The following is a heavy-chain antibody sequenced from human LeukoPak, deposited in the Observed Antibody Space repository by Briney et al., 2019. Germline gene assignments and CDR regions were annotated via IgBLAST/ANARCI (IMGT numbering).Heavy chain of an antibody. J-gene: IGHJ4*02. CDR1: GFTFSSYA. CDR2: ISYDGSNK. CDR3: AKDRGYAFDY. V-gene: IGHV3-30-3*01. Sequence: GGSLRLSCAASGFTFSSYAMHWVRQAPGKGLEWVAVISYDGSNKYYADSVKGRFIISRDNFKNTLYLQMNSLRAEDTAVYYCAKDRGYAFDYWGQGTLVTVSS. D-gene: IGHD5-12*01.